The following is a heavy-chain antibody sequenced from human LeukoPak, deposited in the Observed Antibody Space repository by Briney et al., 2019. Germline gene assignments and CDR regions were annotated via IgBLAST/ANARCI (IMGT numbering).Heavy chain of an antibody. Sequence: SETLSLTCTVSGDSMSTYYWTWIRQPTGKGLEWIGYIYNSGSTNYNPSLKSRVTISVDTSKNQFSLRLSSVTAADTAVYYCARGQKYRNGYRVTELGSGYFDYWGQGTLVTVST. CDR2: IYNSGST. D-gene: IGHD5-18*01. V-gene: IGHV4-59*01. CDR1: GDSMSTYY. CDR3: ARGQKYRNGYRVTELGSGYFDY. J-gene: IGHJ4*02.